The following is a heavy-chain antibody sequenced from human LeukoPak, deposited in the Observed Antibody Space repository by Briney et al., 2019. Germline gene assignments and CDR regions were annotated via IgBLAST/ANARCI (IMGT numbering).Heavy chain of an antibody. CDR3: AKDRLRYCSGGSCYSPVDY. CDR2: VSGSGGST. D-gene: IGHD2-15*01. Sequence: GGSLGLSCAASGFTFSTYGMSWVRQAPGKGLEWVSGVSGSGGSTYYADSVKGRFTISRDNSKNTLYLQMNSLRVEDTAVYYCAKDRLRYCSGGSCYSPVDYWGQGTLVSVSS. CDR1: GFTFSTYG. J-gene: IGHJ4*02. V-gene: IGHV3-23*01.